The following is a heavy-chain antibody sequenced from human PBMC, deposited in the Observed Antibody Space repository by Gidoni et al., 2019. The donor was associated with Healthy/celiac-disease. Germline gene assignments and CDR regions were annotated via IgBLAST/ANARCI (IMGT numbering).Heavy chain of an antibody. CDR2: ISSSSSYI. D-gene: IGHD6-13*01. Sequence: EVQLVESGGGLVTPGGSLRLSCAASGFTFSSYSMNWVRQAPGKGLEWVSSISSSSSYIDDAESVKGRFTIARDNAKNSLYLKMNSRRAEDTAVYYCARDGTYRDYSSSWWEAFDIWGQGTMVTVSS. J-gene: IGHJ3*02. CDR3: ARDGTYRDYSSSWWEAFDI. V-gene: IGHV3-21*01. CDR1: GFTFSSYS.